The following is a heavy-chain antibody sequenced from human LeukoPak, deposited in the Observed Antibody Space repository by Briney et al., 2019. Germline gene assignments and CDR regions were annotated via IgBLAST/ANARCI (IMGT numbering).Heavy chain of an antibody. CDR2: IYHDGST. Sequence: SETLSLTCAVSGYSISSGAYWGWIRQPPGKGLQWIGCIYHDGSTYYNPSLQSRVTISVDTSKNHFSLKLSSVTATDTAVYYCVRDPPDYWGQGTLVTVSS. J-gene: IGHJ4*02. CDR3: VRDPPDY. V-gene: IGHV4-38-2*02. CDR1: GYSISSGAY.